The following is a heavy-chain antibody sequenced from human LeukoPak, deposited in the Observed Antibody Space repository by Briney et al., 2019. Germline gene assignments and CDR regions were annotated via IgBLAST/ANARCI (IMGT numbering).Heavy chain of an antibody. CDR2: ISSSSTTI. V-gene: IGHV3-48*01. CDR3: ARVDSNSYYYYYYYMDV. Sequence: GGSLRLSCAASGFTFSSYNMNWVRQAPGKGLEWVSYISSSSTTIYYADSVKGRFTISRDNAKNLLYLQMNSLRAEDTAVYYCARVDSNSYYYYYYYMDVWGKGTTVTVSS. J-gene: IGHJ6*03. D-gene: IGHD2/OR15-2a*01. CDR1: GFTFSSYN.